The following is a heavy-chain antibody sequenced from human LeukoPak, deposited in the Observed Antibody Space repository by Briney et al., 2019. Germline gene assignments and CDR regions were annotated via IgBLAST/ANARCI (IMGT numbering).Heavy chain of an antibody. Sequence: GGSLRLSCAASGFTFSSYWMSWVRQAPGKGLEWVANIKQDGSEKYYVDSVKGRFTISRDNAQNSLYLQMNSLRAEDTAVYYCARGKWLLLEMGAIDIWGQGTMVTVSS. CDR3: ARGKWLLLEMGAIDI. CDR2: IKQDGSEK. D-gene: IGHD3-22*01. J-gene: IGHJ3*02. V-gene: IGHV3-7*01. CDR1: GFTFSSYW.